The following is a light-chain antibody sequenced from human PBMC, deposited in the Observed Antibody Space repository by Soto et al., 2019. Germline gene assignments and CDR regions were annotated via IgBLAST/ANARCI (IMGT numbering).Light chain of an antibody. CDR1: QSVSSSY. CDR3: QQYGSSPSWT. Sequence: EIGLKQSPGTLSLSPGERATLYCRASQSVSSSYLAWDQPKPGQAPRRLIYGASISATGIPDRFSGSVSGTDFTLTISRLEPEDCAVYYCQQYGSSPSWTVGQGTKVEIK. CDR2: GAS. J-gene: IGKJ1*01. V-gene: IGKV3-20*01.